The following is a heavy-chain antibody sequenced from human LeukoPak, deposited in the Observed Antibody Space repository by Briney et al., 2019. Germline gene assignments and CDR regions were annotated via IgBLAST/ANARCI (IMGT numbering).Heavy chain of an antibody. J-gene: IGHJ6*02. CDR2: INPNSGGT. CDR1: GYTFTGYY. D-gene: IGHD4-11*01. Sequence: GASVKVSCKASGYTFTGYYMHWVRQAPGQGPEWMGWINPNSGGTNYAQKFQGRVTMTRDTSISTAYMELSRLRSDDTAVYYCARADGLTTDGMDVWGQGTTVTVSS. V-gene: IGHV1-2*02. CDR3: ARADGLTTDGMDV.